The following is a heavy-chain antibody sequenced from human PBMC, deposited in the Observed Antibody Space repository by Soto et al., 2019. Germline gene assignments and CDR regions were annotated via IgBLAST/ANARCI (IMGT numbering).Heavy chain of an antibody. Sequence: EVQLLESGGGLVQPGGSLRLSCAASGFTFSSYAMSWVRQAPGKGLEWVSAISGSGGSTYYADSVKGRFTISRDNSKNTMYLQMNSLRAEDTAVYYCAQGYGSGSYLYWGQGTLVTVSS. CDR1: GFTFSSYA. V-gene: IGHV3-23*01. J-gene: IGHJ4*02. D-gene: IGHD3-10*01. CDR2: ISGSGGST. CDR3: AQGYGSGSYLY.